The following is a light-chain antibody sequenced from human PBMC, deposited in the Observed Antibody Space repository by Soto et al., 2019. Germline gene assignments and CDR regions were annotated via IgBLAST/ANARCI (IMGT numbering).Light chain of an antibody. V-gene: IGKV1-5*01. CDR1: QNINKW. Sequence: DIQMTQSPSTLSASVGDRVVITCRASQNINKWLAWYQQKPGKAPKFLIYDASTLETGVPSRFSGSGSGTEFTLTTSSLPPDDFATFYCQQYDSFTRPFCQGTKVDIX. CDR3: QQYDSFTRP. J-gene: IGKJ1*01. CDR2: DAS.